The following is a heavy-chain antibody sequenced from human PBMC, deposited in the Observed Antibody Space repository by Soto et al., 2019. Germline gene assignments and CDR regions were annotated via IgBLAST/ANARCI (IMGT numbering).Heavy chain of an antibody. Sequence: SETLSLTCTVSGRSISSGVYYWSWVRHHPGKGLEWIGYIYYIGSTYYNPSLKSRVTISVDTSKNQFSLKLSSVTAADTAVYYCASTSRDGYHFPYYGMGVWGQGTTVTVS. V-gene: IGHV4-31*03. D-gene: IGHD5-18*01. CDR1: GRSISSGVYY. CDR2: IYYIGST. CDR3: ASTSRDGYHFPYYGMGV. J-gene: IGHJ6*02.